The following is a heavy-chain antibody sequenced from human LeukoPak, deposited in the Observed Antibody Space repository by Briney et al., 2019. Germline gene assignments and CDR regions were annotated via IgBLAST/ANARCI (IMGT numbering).Heavy chain of an antibody. J-gene: IGHJ6*02. CDR3: TRDASGDTNSGPRMDV. CDR2: IKPDGSEK. Sequence: GGCLRLSCAASAFTFRTYWMSWVRQAPGKGREGVAMIKPDGSEKYYVDSVKGLFTISRDNAKNSLYLQMSSLRAEDTAVYYCTRDASGDTNSGPRMDVWGQGTTVTVSS. V-gene: IGHV3-7*05. D-gene: IGHD1-26*01. CDR1: AFTFRTYW.